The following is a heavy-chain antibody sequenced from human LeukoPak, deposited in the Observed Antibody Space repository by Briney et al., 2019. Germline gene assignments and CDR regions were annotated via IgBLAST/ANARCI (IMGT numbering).Heavy chain of an antibody. D-gene: IGHD5-18*01. CDR3: AKEGAQLDYFDY. CDR2: INDDGSFT. J-gene: IGHJ4*02. Sequence: GGSLRLSCAASGITFSGAWMHWVRQAPGKGLAWVSRINDDGSFTKYANSVKGRFTISRDNSKNTLYLQMNSLRAEDTAVYYCAKEGAQLDYFDYWGQGTLVTVSS. CDR1: GITFSGAW. V-gene: IGHV3-74*01.